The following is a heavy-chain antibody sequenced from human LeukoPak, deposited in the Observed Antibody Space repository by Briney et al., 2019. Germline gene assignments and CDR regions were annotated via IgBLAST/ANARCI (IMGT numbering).Heavy chain of an antibody. CDR2: ISGSGGST. D-gene: IGHD2-21*02. CDR3: AKAYCGGDCPQRGYYGMDV. J-gene: IGHJ6*02. CDR1: GFTFSSYA. Sequence: PGGSLRLSCAASGFTFSSYAMSWIRQAPGKGLEWVSAISGSGGSTYYADSVKGRFTISRDNSKNTLYLQMNSLRAEDTAVYYCAKAYCGGDCPQRGYYGMDVWGQGTTVTVSS. V-gene: IGHV3-23*01.